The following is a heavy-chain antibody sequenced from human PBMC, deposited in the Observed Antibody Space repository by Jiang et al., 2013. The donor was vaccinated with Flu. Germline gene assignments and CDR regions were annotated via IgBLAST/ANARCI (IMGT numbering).Heavy chain of an antibody. V-gene: IGHV3-33*01. CDR3: ARDLAGSGSYLEYHYYGMDV. CDR2: IWYDGSNK. CDR1: GFTFSSYG. Sequence: GVVQPGRSLRLSCAASGFTFSSYGLHWVRQAPGKGLEWVAVIWYDGSNKYYADSVKGRFTISRDNSQKTLFLQMSSLRAEDTAVYYCARDLAGSGSYLEYHYYGMDVWGQGTTVTVSS. J-gene: IGHJ6*02. D-gene: IGHD3-10*01.